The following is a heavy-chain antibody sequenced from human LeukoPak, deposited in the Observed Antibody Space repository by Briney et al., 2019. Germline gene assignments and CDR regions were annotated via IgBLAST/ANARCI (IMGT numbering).Heavy chain of an antibody. D-gene: IGHD3-10*01. CDR1: GFTFSSYS. CDR2: ISSSSSYI. J-gene: IGHJ6*02. Sequence: GGSLRLSCAASGFTFSSYSMNWVRQAPGEGLEWVSSISSSSSYIYYADSVKGRFTISRDNAKNSLYLQMNSLRAEDTAVYYCARDLFTSWTSSGIYYYGMDVWGQGTTVTVSS. V-gene: IGHV3-21*01. CDR3: ARDLFTSWTSSGIYYYGMDV.